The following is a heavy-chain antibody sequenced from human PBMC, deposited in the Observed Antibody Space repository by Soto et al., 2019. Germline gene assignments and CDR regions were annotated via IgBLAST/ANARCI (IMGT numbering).Heavy chain of an antibody. CDR2: ISGSGGST. CDR3: AKRNSGSFSNPFDY. J-gene: IGHJ4*02. D-gene: IGHD1-26*01. CDR1: RFTFSSYA. V-gene: IGHV3-23*01. Sequence: GGSLRLSCADSRFTFSSYAMSWVRQAPGKGLEWVSGISGSGGSTYYADSVKGRFTISRDNSKNTLYLQMNSLRAEDTAVYYCAKRNSGSFSNPFDYWGQGTLVTSPQ.